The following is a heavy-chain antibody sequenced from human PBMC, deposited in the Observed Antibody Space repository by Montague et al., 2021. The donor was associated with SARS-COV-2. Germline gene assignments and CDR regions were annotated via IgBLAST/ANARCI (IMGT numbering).Heavy chain of an antibody. CDR3: ARAYCSSTSCYPIDY. D-gene: IGHD2-2*01. J-gene: IGHJ4*02. CDR2: TYFTSKWPS. Sequence: CAISGDSVSSTSAAWNWIRQSPSRGLEWLGRTYFTSKWPSEYAPSVKSRLIISPDTSKNQFSLRLMSVTPDDTAVYYCARAYCSSTSCYPIDYWGQGTLVTVSS. CDR1: GDSVSSTSAA. V-gene: IGHV6-1*01.